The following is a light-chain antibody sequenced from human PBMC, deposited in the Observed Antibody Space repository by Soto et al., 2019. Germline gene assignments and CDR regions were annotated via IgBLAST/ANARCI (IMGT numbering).Light chain of an antibody. CDR3: SSDAGSNNLRV. CDR2: EVS. V-gene: IGLV2-8*01. J-gene: IGLJ3*02. Sequence: QSALTQPPSASGSPGQSVTISCTGTSSDVGGYNYVSWYQQHSGKAPKLMLYEVSKRPSGVPDRFSGSKSGNTASLTVSGLQAEDEADYYCSSDAGSNNLRVFGGGTKLTVL. CDR1: SSDVGGYNY.